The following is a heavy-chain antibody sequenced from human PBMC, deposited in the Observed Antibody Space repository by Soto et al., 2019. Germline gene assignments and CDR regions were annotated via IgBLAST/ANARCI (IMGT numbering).Heavy chain of an antibody. V-gene: IGHV3-21*01. CDR2: ISSSSSYI. J-gene: IGHJ4*02. D-gene: IGHD5-18*01. CDR3: ARDQPGYSYGYGLGY. CDR1: GFTFSSYS. Sequence: EVQLVESGGGLVKPGGSLRLSCAASGFTFSSYSMNWVRQAPGKGLEWVSSISSSSSYIYYAGSVKGRFTISRDNAKNTLYLQMNSLRAEYTAVYYCARDQPGYSYGYGLGYWGQGTLVTVSS.